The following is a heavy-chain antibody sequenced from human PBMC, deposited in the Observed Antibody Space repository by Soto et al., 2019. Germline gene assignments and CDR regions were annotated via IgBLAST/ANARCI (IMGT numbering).Heavy chain of an antibody. V-gene: IGHV3-30*04. CDR2: VSFDGKVT. J-gene: IGHJ6*02. Sequence: GGSLRLSCTGSGFTFNSLSLHWVRQGPDKGLEWVAVVSFDGKVTYYADYVEGRFTVSRDNSKNTLYLQMNSLRAEDTAVYYCARDFVYLRYFDWTPTDNYYYYGMDVWGQGTTFTVSS. CDR1: GFTFNSLS. D-gene: IGHD3-9*01. CDR3: ARDFVYLRYFDWTPTDNYYYYGMDV.